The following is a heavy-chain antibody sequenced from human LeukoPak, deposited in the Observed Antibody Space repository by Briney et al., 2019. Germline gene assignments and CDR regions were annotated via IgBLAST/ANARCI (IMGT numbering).Heavy chain of an antibody. CDR1: RFTFSSYG. D-gene: IGHD5-18*01. J-gene: IGHJ4*02. Sequence: GGSLRLSCAASRFTFSSYGMHWVRQAPGKGLEWVAYIQYDGSNEQYADSVKGRFTISRDNSKNTVFLQMYSLRAEDTAAYYCAKEASRGSSFAYTPIEKPYYLDYWGQGTLVTVSS. CDR2: IQYDGSNE. V-gene: IGHV3-30*02. CDR3: AKEASRGSSFAYTPIEKPYYLDY.